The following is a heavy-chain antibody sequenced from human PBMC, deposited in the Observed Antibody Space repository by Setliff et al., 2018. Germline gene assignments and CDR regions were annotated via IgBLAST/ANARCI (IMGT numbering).Heavy chain of an antibody. CDR2: IIPIFGTA. D-gene: IGHD3-3*01. CDR1: GGTFSSYD. CDR3: ARDYFYGNYYYYMDV. Sequence: SVKVSCKASGGTFSSYDISWVRQAPGQGLEWMGRIIPIFGTANYAQKFQGRVTITADKSTSTAYMELSRLRSDDTAVYYCARDYFYGNYYYYMDVWGKGTTVTVSS. V-gene: IGHV1-69*06. J-gene: IGHJ6*03.